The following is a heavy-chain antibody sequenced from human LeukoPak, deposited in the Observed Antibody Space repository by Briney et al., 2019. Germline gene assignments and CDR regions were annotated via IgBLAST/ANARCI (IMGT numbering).Heavy chain of an antibody. CDR2: INHSGST. CDR1: GGSFSGYY. Sequence: SETLSLTCAVYGGSFSGYYWSWIRQPPGKGLEWIGEINHSGSTNYNPSLKSRVTISVDTSKNQFSLKLSSVTAADTAVYYCARASGYWSYYFDYWGQGTLVTVSS. J-gene: IGHJ4*02. D-gene: IGHD2-15*01. CDR3: ARASGYWSYYFDY. V-gene: IGHV4-34*01.